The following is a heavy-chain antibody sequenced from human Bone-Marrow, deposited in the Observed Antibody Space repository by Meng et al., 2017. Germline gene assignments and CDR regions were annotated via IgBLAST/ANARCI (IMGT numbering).Heavy chain of an antibody. CDR3: ARGGSPGYGDYDY. CDR2: IIPIFGTA. D-gene: IGHD4-17*01. CDR1: GGNFSSYE. Sequence: VDQVESGAGVKKPGSSVKVSCQASGGNFSSYEISWVRQAPGQGLEWMGGIIPIFGTANYAQKFQGRVTITADKSTSTAYMELSSLRSEDTAVYYCARGGSPGYGDYDYWGQGTLVTVSS. J-gene: IGHJ4*02. V-gene: IGHV1-69*06.